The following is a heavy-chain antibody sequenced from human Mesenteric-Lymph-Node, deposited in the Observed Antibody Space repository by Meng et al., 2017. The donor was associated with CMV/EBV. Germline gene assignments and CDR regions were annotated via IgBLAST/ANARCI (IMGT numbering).Heavy chain of an antibody. CDR2: VNPSVGTT. CDR3: ARFRDGLDV. CDR1: GYIFTSFY. J-gene: IGHJ6*01. V-gene: IGHV1-8*01. Sequence: ASAKVSCKASGYIFTSFYVNWVRQAPGQGREGMGWVNPSVGTTVYAQRFQGRVTMTRDSSIRTAYMELSSLRSDDTAVYYCARFRDGLDVWGQGTTVTVSS.